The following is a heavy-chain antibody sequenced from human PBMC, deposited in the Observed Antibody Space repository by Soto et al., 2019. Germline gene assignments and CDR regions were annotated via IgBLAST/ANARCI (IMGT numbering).Heavy chain of an antibody. CDR1: GGSISSGGYY. Sequence: SETLSLTCTVSGGSISSGGYYWSWIRQHPGKGLEWIGYIYYSGSTYYNPSLKSRVTISVDTSKNQFSLKLSSVTAADTAVYYCARERIAVAGIRYWGQGTLVTVSS. J-gene: IGHJ4*02. V-gene: IGHV4-31*03. CDR3: ARERIAVAGIRY. D-gene: IGHD6-19*01. CDR2: IYYSGST.